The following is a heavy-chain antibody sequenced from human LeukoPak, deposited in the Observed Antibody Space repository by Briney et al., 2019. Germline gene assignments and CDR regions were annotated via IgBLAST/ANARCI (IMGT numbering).Heavy chain of an antibody. CDR2: INPNSGTT. V-gene: IGHV1-2*02. D-gene: IGHD3-16*01. J-gene: IGHJ4*02. CDR3: ARDLMTTPTWDFDY. CDR1: EYTFTGYY. Sequence: ASVKVSCKGSEYTFTGYYMHWVRQAPGQGFEWMGWINPNSGTTNYAQKFQGRVTVTSDTSIRTAYMELSRLESDDTAVYYCARDLMTTPTWDFDYWGQGTLVTVAS.